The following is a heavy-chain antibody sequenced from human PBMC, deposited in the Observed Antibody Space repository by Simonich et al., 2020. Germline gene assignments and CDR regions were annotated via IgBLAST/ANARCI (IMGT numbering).Heavy chain of an antibody. D-gene: IGHD6-13*01. J-gene: IGHJ4*02. CDR1: GFTFSSYA. CDR2: IRGSGGST. V-gene: IGHV3-23*01. CDR3: AKEKGQAAAAYLIDY. Sequence: EVQLLESGGGLVQPGGSLRLSCAASGFTFSSYAMSWVRQAPGKGLGWGSVIRGSGGSTYYADSVKGRFTISRDNSKNTLYLQMNSLRAEDTAVYYCAKEKGQAAAAYLIDYWGQGTLVTVSS.